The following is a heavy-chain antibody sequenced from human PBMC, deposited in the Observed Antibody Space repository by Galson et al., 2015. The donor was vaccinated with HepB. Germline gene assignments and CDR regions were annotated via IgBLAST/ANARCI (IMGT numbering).Heavy chain of an antibody. J-gene: IGHJ4*02. CDR3: ARSLSGYDFDY. CDR2: INAGNGNT. CDR1: GYTFTSYA. D-gene: IGHD5-12*01. V-gene: IGHV1-3*01. Sequence: SCKASGYTFTSYAMHWVRQAPGQRLEWMGWINAGNGNTKYSQKFQGRVTITRDTSASTAYMELSSLRSEDTAVYYCARSLSGYDFDYWGQGTLVTVSS.